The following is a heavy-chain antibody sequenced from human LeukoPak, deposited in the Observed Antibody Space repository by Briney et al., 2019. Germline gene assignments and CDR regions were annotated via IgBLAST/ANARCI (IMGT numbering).Heavy chain of an antibody. D-gene: IGHD2-2*01. J-gene: IGHJ4*02. CDR3: AKDFWLSIVVVPAALDY. Sequence: GGSLRLSCAASGFTFSSYGMHWVRQAPGKGLEWVAFIRYDGSNKYYADSVKGRFTISRDNSKNTLYLQMNSLRAEDTAVYYCAKDFWLSIVVVPAALDYWGQGTLVTVSS. V-gene: IGHV3-30*02. CDR1: GFTFSSYG. CDR2: IRYDGSNK.